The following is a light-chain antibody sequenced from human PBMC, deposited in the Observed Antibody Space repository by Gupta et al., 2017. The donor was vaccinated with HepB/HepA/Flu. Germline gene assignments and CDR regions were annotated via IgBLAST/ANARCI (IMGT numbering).Light chain of an antibody. CDR1: KLGDKY. CDR3: QAWDSSTGG. Sequence: SYELTQPPSVSVSPGQTASITCSGDKLGDKYACWYQQKPGQSPVLVIYQDSKRPSGIPERFYGSNSGNKATLTISGTQAMEEADDYCQAWDSSTGGFGGGTKLTVL. J-gene: IGLJ2*01. CDR2: QDS. V-gene: IGLV3-1*01.